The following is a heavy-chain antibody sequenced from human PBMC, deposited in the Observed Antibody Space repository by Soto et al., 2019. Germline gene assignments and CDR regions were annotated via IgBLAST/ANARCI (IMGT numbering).Heavy chain of an antibody. D-gene: IGHD2-15*01. CDR3: AKGGYCSGGSCQSLGY. V-gene: IGHV3-23*01. CDR1: GFTFSSYA. J-gene: IGHJ4*02. Sequence: PGGSLRLSCAASGFTFSSYAMSWVRQAPGKGLEWVSAISGSGGSTYYADSVKGRFTISRDNSKNTLYLQMNSLRAEDTAVYYCAKGGYCSGGSCQSLGYWGQGTLVTVSS. CDR2: ISGSGGST.